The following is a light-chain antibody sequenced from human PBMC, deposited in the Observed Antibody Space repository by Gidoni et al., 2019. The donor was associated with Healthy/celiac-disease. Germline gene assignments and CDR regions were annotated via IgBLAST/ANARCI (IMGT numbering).Light chain of an antibody. J-gene: IGKJ4*01. Sequence: DIQMTQSPSTLSASVGDRVTITCRASQSISSWLGWYQQKPGKAPKLLIYKAFSLESGVPSRCSGSGSGTEFTLTISSLQPDDFATYYCQQYNSYPLTFGGGTKVEIK. CDR2: KAF. CDR1: QSISSW. V-gene: IGKV1-5*03. CDR3: QQYNSYPLT.